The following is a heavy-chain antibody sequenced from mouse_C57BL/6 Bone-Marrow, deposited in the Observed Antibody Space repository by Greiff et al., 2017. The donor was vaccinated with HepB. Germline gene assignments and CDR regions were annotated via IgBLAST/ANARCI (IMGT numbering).Heavy chain of an antibody. V-gene: IGHV1-69*01. CDR2: IDPSDSYT. Sequence: VQLQQPGAELVMPGASVKLSCKASGYTFTSYWMHWVKQRPGQGLEWIGEIDPSDSYTNYNQKFKGKSTLTVDKSSSTAYMQLSSLTSEDSAVYYCASAVVNSYFEYWGQGTTVAVS. CDR1: GYTFTSYW. CDR3: ASAVVNSYFEY. D-gene: IGHD1-1*01. J-gene: IGHJ2*01.